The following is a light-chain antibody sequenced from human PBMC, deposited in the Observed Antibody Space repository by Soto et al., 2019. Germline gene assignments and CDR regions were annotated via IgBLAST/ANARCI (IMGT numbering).Light chain of an antibody. CDR3: QQAASLPIT. V-gene: IGKV1-12*01. CDR2: TAS. CDR1: QGVSTW. J-gene: IGKJ5*01. Sequence: DIQMTHSPSAVSASVGDIVTITCRASQGVSTWLAWYQQKPGKAPNLLIYTASSLQSGVPSRFSGSGSGTDFTLTINGLQPEDFATYYCQQAASLPITFGQATRLEIK.